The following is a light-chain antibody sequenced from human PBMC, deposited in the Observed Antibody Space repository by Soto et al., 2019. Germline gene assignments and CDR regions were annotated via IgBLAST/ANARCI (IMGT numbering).Light chain of an antibody. CDR3: SSSGAGNKVL. V-gene: IGLV2-8*01. J-gene: IGLJ3*02. CDR1: SSDVGGYNF. CDR2: EVS. Sequence: QSALTQPPSASGSPGQSVTISCTGTSSDVGGYNFVSWYQQHPGKVPKSVIFEVSKRPSGVPDRFSGSKSGNTASLTVSGLQAEDEADYYCSSSGAGNKVLFGGGTKVTVL.